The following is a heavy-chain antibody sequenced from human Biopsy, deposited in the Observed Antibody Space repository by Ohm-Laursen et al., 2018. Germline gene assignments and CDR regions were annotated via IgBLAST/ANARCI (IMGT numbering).Heavy chain of an antibody. Sequence: SETLSLTCTISRGSISSNFWSWIRQPPGKGLEWIGNIYYDGITYYNPSLKSRVAMSVDTSKNQFSLRLTSVTAADTAVYYCARVAGGYAYYYGMDVWGQGTTVIVSS. CDR3: ARVAGGYAYYYGMDV. CDR2: IYYDGIT. V-gene: IGHV4-59*04. CDR1: RGSISSNF. D-gene: IGHD5-12*01. J-gene: IGHJ6*02.